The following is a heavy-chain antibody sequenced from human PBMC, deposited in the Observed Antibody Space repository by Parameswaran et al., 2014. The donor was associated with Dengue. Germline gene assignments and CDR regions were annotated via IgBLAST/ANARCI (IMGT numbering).Heavy chain of an antibody. D-gene: IGHD1-26*01. J-gene: IGHJ6*02. CDR2: INGNGYTK. Sequence: VRQMPGKGLEWVAYINGNGYTKYYADSVKGRFTISRDNAGNSLYLQMDSLRVEDTGTYYCARDRPELWEFPGAMDVWGQGTTVTVSS. CDR3: ARDRPELWEFPGAMDV. V-gene: IGHV3-48*03.